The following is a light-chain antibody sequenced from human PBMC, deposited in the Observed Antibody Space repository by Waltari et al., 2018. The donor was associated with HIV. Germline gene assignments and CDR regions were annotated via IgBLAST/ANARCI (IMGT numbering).Light chain of an antibody. CDR2: DNN. CDR3: QSYDMSQSGSLV. CDR1: RSNIGAGFD. Sequence: QSVLTQPPSVSGAPGQRVTIACTGTRSNIGAGFDVHWYQQIPGNAPKLLIYDNNLRPSGVPDRFSRSKSGTSASLAITGLQSEDEADYYCQSYDMSQSGSLVFGGGTKLTVL. J-gene: IGLJ2*01. V-gene: IGLV1-40*01.